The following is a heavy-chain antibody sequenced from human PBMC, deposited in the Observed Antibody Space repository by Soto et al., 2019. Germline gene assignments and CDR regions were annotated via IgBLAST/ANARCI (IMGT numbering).Heavy chain of an antibody. V-gene: IGHV1-18*01. D-gene: IGHD2-8*01. CDR2: ISAYNDHT. Sequence: QVQLVQSGTEVKKPGASVKVSCKASGYIMTTYGVSWVRQGPGQGLDWVGWISAYNDHTNYAQKFQGRVTMTTDTSTITAYMELTSLRSDDTAVYYCARCTYFDYWGQGTLVTVSS. J-gene: IGHJ4*02. CDR1: GYIMTTYG. CDR3: ARCTYFDY.